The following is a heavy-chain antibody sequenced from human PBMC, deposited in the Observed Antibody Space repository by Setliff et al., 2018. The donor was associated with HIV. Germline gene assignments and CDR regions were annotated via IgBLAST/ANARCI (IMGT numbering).Heavy chain of an antibody. CDR1: GGALSGHY. CDR3: ARSDVLEFLEWSPEGCFDP. Sequence: PSETLSLTCAVYGGALSGHYWGWIRQPPGKGLEWIGSIYYSGSTYYNPSLKSRVTIPVDTSKNQFSLKVNSVSAADTAVYYCARSDVLEFLEWSPEGCFDPWGQGTLVTVSS. V-gene: IGHV4-39*07. CDR2: IYYSGST. J-gene: IGHJ5*02. D-gene: IGHD3-3*02.